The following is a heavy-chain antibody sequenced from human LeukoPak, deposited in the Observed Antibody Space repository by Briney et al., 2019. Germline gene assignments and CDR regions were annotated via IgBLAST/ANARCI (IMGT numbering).Heavy chain of an antibody. CDR1: GCTFSSYA. D-gene: IGHD3-9*01. CDR2: IIPIFGTA. CDR3: ARGVDDILSGYYGGGMDV. V-gene: IGHV1-69*13. J-gene: IGHJ6*04. Sequence: SVTVSCKASGCTFSSYAISWVRLAPGQGLEWMGGIIPIFGTANYAQKFQGRVTITADESTSTAYMELSSLRSEDTAVYYCARGVDDILSGYYGGGMDVWGKGTTVTVSS.